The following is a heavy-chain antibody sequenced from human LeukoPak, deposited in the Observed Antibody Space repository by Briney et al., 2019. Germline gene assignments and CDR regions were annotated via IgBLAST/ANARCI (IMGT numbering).Heavy chain of an antibody. CDR3: AREGILLWFGELFYYFDY. CDR1: GFTFTDYW. V-gene: IGHV3-7*01. D-gene: IGHD3-10*01. J-gene: IGHJ4*02. CDR2: IKQDGSEK. Sequence: TGGSLRLSCAVSGFTFTDYWMNWVRQAPGKGLEWVANIKQDGSEKYYVDSVKGRFTISRDNAKNSLYLQMNSLRAEDTAVYYCAREGILLWFGELFYYFDYWGQGTLVTVSS.